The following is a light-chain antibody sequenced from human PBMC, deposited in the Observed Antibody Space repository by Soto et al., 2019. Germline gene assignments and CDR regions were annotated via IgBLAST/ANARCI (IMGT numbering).Light chain of an antibody. CDR2: LEDTGIY. CDR3: ETWDRNTVV. Sequence: QAVVTQSSSASAFLGSSVKLTCTLSSGHSSYIIAWHQQQPGKAPRYLMKLEDTGIYNKGSGVPDRFSGSSSGADRYLTISNLQFEDEADYYCETWDRNTVVFGGGTKLTVL. V-gene: IGLV4-60*02. CDR1: SGHSSYI. J-gene: IGLJ2*01.